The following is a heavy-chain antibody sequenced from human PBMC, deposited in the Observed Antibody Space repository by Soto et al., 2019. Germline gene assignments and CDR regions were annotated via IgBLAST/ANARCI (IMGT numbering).Heavy chain of an antibody. CDR3: ATMERLFDY. Sequence: PGGSLRLSCAASGFTFSDYGMHWVRQAPGTGLEWVAVISYDGSDKYYAESVKGRFTISRDNSKNRLYLQMNSLRAEDTAVYYCATMERLFDYWGQGTLVTVSS. V-gene: IGHV3-30*03. D-gene: IGHD3-3*01. CDR2: ISYDGSDK. J-gene: IGHJ4*02. CDR1: GFTFSDYG.